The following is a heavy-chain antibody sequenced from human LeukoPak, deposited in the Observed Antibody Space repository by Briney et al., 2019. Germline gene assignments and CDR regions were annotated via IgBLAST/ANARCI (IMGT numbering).Heavy chain of an antibody. CDR1: GFTFSSYA. Sequence: PGGSLRLSCAASGFTFSSYAMSWVRQAPGKGLEWVSAIGGSGGSTYYADSVKGRFTISRDNSKNTLYLQMNSLRAEDTAVYYCAKDEAVVRVFDYWGQGTLVTVSS. CDR2: IGGSGGST. D-gene: IGHD3-10*01. CDR3: AKDEAVVRVFDY. J-gene: IGHJ4*02. V-gene: IGHV3-23*01.